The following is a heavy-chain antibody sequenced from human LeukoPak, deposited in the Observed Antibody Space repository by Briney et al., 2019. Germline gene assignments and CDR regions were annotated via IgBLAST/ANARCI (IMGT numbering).Heavy chain of an antibody. J-gene: IGHJ4*02. D-gene: IGHD2-2*02. CDR3: ARDLGYCSSTSCYKHY. V-gene: IGHV3-48*04. Sequence: GGSLRLSCAASGFTFSSYGMHWVRQAPGKGLEWVSYISSSGSTIYYADSVKGRFTISRDNAKNSLYLQMNSLRAEDTAVYYCARDLGYCSSTSCYKHYWGQGTLVTVSS. CDR2: ISSSGSTI. CDR1: GFTFSSYG.